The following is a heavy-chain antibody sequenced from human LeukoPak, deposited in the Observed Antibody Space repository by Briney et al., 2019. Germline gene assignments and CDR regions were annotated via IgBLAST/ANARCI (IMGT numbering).Heavy chain of an antibody. Sequence: SETLSLTCTVSGGSISSYYWNWIRQPPGKGLEWIGYIYYSGSTNYNPSLKSRVTISLDTSKNQFSLNLTSVTAADTAVYYCARGGYYGSGNDFRFDPWGQGTLVTVSS. CDR3: ARGGYYGSGNDFRFDP. D-gene: IGHD3-10*01. J-gene: IGHJ5*02. CDR1: GGSISSYY. V-gene: IGHV4-59*01. CDR2: IYYSGST.